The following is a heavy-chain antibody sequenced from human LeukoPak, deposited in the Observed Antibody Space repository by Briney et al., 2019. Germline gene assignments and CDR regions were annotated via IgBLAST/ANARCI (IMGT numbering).Heavy chain of an antibody. CDR3: ALLAVASDFDY. CDR2: IASSGTTI. CDR1: GFPFSVYE. V-gene: IGHV3-48*03. J-gene: IGHJ4*02. Sequence: GGSLRLSCAVSGFPFSVYEMNWVRQAPGKGLEWVSNIASSGTTIYYADSVKGRFSISRDNAMSSLYLQMNSLRVEDTAVYYCALLAVASDFDYWGQRALVTVSS. D-gene: IGHD6-19*01.